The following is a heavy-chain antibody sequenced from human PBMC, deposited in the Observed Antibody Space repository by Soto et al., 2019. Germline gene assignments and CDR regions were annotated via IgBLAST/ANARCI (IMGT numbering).Heavy chain of an antibody. Sequence: HPGGSLRLSCAASGFTFSSYAMSWVRQAPGKGLEWVSAISGSGGSTYYADSVKGRFTISRDNSKNTLYLQMNSLRAEDTAVYYCAKEAGLDIVVVPAAMEGVYAFDIWGQGTMVTVSS. D-gene: IGHD2-2*01. CDR2: ISGSGGST. V-gene: IGHV3-23*01. J-gene: IGHJ3*02. CDR3: AKEAGLDIVVVPAAMEGVYAFDI. CDR1: GFTFSSYA.